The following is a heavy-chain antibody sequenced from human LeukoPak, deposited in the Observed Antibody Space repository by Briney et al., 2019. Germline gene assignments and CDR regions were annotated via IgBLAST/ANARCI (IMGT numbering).Heavy chain of an antibody. Sequence: GASVRISCKASGYTFTDYDLHWVRQAPGQGPESMGWINPNTGGTEYVQKFQGRVTMTRDTSISTVFMELSRLTSDDTAVYYCARESADSSVCDYWGQGSLVTVSS. J-gene: IGHJ4*02. D-gene: IGHD2-15*01. V-gene: IGHV1-2*02. CDR1: GYTFTDYD. CDR2: INPNTGGT. CDR3: ARESADSSVCDY.